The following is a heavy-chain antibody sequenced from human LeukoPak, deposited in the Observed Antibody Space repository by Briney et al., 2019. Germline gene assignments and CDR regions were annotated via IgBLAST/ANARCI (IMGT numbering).Heavy chain of an antibody. Sequence: GSLRLSCAASGFTFSSYWMSWVRQAPGKGLEWVANIKQDGSEEYYVDSVKGRFTISRDNAKNSLYLQMNSLRAEDTAVYYCARGISLGDGTSFDWLSPSLLDGMDVWGQGTTVTVSS. CDR3: ARGISLGDGTSFDWLSPSLLDGMDV. CDR2: IKQDGSEE. D-gene: IGHD3-9*01. CDR1: GFTFSSYW. V-gene: IGHV3-7*01. J-gene: IGHJ6*02.